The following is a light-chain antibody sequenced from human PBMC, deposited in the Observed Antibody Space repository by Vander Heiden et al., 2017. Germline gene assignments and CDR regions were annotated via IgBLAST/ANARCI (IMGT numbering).Light chain of an antibody. CDR3: QQCHNWPPYT. Sequence: EIVMTQSPATLSVSPGERATLSCRASQSVSNNLAWYQQKPGQAPRLLIYGASTRATGLPARFSGSGSGTEFTLTISSLQSEDFAVYYCQQCHNWPPYTFGQGTKLEIK. V-gene: IGKV3-15*01. J-gene: IGKJ2*01. CDR2: GAS. CDR1: QSVSNN.